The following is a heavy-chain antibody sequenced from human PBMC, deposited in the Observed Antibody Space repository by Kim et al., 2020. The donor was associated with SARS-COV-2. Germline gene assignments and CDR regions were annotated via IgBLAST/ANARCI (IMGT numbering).Heavy chain of an antibody. CDR3: TRDPGREDYYDPSDAFDI. J-gene: IGHJ3*02. Sequence: KGRFTISRDDSKSIAYLQMNSLKTEDTAVYYCTRDPGREDYYDPSDAFDIWGQGTMVTVSS. V-gene: IGHV3-49*02. D-gene: IGHD3-22*01.